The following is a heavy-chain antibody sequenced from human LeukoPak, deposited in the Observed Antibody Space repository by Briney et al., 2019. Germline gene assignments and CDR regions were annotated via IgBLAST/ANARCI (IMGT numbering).Heavy chain of an antibody. CDR1: GYTFTSYG. CDR2: ISPYNGNT. CDR3: ARALGNYYDSSGYYLHFDY. D-gene: IGHD3-22*01. Sequence: ASVKVSCKASGYTFTSYGISWVRQAPGQGLEWMGWISPYNGNTNYAQKLQGRVTMTTDTSTSTAYMELRSLRSDDTAVYYCARALGNYYDSSGYYLHFDYWGQGTLVTVSS. J-gene: IGHJ4*02. V-gene: IGHV1-18*01.